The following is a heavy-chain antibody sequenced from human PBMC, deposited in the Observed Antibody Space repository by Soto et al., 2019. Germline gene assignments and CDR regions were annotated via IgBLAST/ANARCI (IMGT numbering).Heavy chain of an antibody. CDR3: ATGLVVDYDIDY. V-gene: IGHV1-69*02. CDR2: IIPILGIA. CDR1: GGTFRSYT. D-gene: IGHD2-15*01. Sequence: QVQLVQSGAEVKKPGSSVKVSCKASGGTFRSYTISWVRQAPGQGLEWMGRIIPILGIANSAQKFQGRVTITADKSTSTAYMELSSLRSEDTAVYYCATGLVVDYDIDYWGQGTLVTVSS. J-gene: IGHJ4*02.